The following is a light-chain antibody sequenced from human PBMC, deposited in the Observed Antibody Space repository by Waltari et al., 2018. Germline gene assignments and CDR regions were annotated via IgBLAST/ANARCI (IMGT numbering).Light chain of an antibody. Sequence: QPVLTQPSSASGTPGQRVSISCSGGRSNIGLYTVNWYQQVPGPAPKLLIYSNNQRPSGVTDRFSGSKSGTSASLAISGLQSVDEADYYCATWDESLKGWVFGGGTQLTVL. CDR2: SNN. CDR3: ATWDESLKGWV. V-gene: IGLV1-44*01. CDR1: RSNIGLYT. J-gene: IGLJ3*02.